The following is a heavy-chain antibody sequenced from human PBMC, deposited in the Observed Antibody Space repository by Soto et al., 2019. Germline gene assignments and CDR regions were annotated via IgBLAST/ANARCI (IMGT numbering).Heavy chain of an antibody. CDR2: IYYSGSA. V-gene: IGHV4-39*01. CDR3: ARLHCNSPNCVPLDP. Sequence: QLQLQESGPGLVKPSETLSLTCSVSGGSISSVSYYWGCIRQPPGKGLEWIGSIYYSGSAYYSPSLKSRVTMSVDTSKNQLSLELRSVTAADTAVYYCARLHCNSPNCVPLDPWGQGTLVTVSS. CDR1: GGSISSVSYY. J-gene: IGHJ5*02. D-gene: IGHD2-2*01.